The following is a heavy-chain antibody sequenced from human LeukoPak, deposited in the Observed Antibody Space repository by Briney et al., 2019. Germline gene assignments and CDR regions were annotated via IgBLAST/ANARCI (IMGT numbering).Heavy chain of an antibody. CDR2: IYSGGST. CDR1: GFTVSSNY. D-gene: IGHD6-13*01. J-gene: IGHJ4*02. V-gene: IGHV3-66*01. CDR3: ARDHYSSSWYYLDY. Sequence: GGSLRLSCAASGFTVSSNYMSWVRQAPGKGLEWVSVIYSGGSTYYADSVKGRFTISRDNSKNTLYLQMNSLRAEDTAVYYCARDHYSSSWYYLDYWGQGTLVTVSS.